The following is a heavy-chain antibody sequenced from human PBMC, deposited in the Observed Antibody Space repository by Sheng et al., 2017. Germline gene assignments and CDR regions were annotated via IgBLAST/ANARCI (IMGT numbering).Heavy chain of an antibody. D-gene: IGHD3-22*01. CDR3: ARGRTIVVVTP. J-gene: IGHJ5*02. V-gene: IGHV4-39*07. CDR2: IYYSGST. Sequence: QLQLQESGPGLVKPSETLSLTCTVSGGSISSSSYYWGWIRQPPGKGLEWIGSIYYSGSTYYNPSLKSRVTISVDTSKNQFSLKLSSVTAADTAVYYCARGRTIVVVTPWGQGTLVTVSS. CDR1: GGSISSSSYY.